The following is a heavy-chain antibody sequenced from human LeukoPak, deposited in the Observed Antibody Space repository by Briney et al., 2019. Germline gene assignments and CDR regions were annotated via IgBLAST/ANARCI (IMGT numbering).Heavy chain of an antibody. J-gene: IGHJ4*02. V-gene: IGHV3-30-3*01. CDR3: ARDCDYRPSFFDY. D-gene: IGHD4-11*01. CDR1: GFTFRSYA. Sequence: PGGSLRLSCAASGFTFRSYAMHWVRQAPGKGLEWVAVISYDGSNKYYADSVKGRFTISRDNSKNTLYLQMNSLRAEDTAVYYCARDCDYRPSFFDYWGQGTLVTVSS. CDR2: ISYDGSNK.